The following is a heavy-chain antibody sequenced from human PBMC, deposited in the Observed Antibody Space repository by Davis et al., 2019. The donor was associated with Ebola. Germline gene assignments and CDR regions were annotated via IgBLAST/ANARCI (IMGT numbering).Heavy chain of an antibody. V-gene: IGHV3-30-3*01. D-gene: IGHD1-26*01. J-gene: IGHJ2*01. CDR2: ISYDGSNK. Sequence: GESLKISCAASGFTFSSYAMHWVRQAPGKGLEWVAVISYDGSNKYYADSVKGRFTISRDNSKNTLYLQMNSLRAEDTAVYYCARDSGSYPYWYFDLWGRGTLVTVSS. CDR3: ARDSGSYPYWYFDL. CDR1: GFTFSSYA.